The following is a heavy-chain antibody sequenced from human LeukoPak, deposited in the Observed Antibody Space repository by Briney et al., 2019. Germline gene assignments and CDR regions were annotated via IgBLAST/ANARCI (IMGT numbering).Heavy chain of an antibody. V-gene: IGHV4-34*01. CDR3: ARVRGYSGYDTFDY. CDR2: INHSGST. J-gene: IGHJ4*02. D-gene: IGHD5-12*01. Sequence: SETLSLTCAVYGGSFSGYYWSWIRQPPGKGLEWIGEINHSGSTNYNLSLKSRVTISVDTSKNQFSLKLSSVTAADTAVYYCARVRGYSGYDTFDYWGQGTLVTVSS. CDR1: GGSFSGYY.